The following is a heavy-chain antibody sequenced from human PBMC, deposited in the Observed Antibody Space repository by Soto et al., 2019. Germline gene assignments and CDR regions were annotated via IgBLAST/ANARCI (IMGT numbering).Heavy chain of an antibody. J-gene: IGHJ5*02. CDR2: IYYSGST. V-gene: IGHV4-31*03. CDR3: ASDTYSSGIQLWPGGFDP. Sequence: SETLSLTCTVSGGSISSGGYYWSWIRQHPGKGLEWIGYIYYSGSTYYNPSLKSRVTISVDTSKNQFSLKLSSVTAADTAVYYCASDTYSSGIQLWPGGFDPWGQGTLVTVSS. CDR1: GGSISSGGYY. D-gene: IGHD5-18*01.